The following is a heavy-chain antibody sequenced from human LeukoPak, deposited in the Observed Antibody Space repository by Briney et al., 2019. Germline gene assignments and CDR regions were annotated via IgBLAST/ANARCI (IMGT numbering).Heavy chain of an antibody. D-gene: IGHD2-15*01. V-gene: IGHV3-30*02. CDR1: GFTFSSYG. CDR3: AKADIVVVVAAIGPLDY. J-gene: IGHJ4*02. Sequence: GGSLRLSCAASGFTFSSYGMHWVRQAPGKGLEWVAFIRYDGSNKYYADSVKGRFTISRDNSKNTLYLQMNSLRAEDTAVYYCAKADIVVVVAAIGPLDYWGQGTLVTVSS. CDR2: IRYDGSNK.